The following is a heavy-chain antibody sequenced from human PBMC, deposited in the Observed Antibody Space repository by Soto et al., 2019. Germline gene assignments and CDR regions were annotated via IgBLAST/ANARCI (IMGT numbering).Heavy chain of an antibody. CDR3: AIGYPYGSGTYRLGPDY. Sequence: SETLSLTCAVYGGSFSGYYWCWILHPPGKGLEWIRESKHSGSTNLNPAPNSRVNIAVDTSKDQFSLKLSSVTAADTAFYFCAIGYPYGSGTYRLGPDYWGQGTLVTVSS. J-gene: IGHJ4*02. V-gene: IGHV4-34*01. CDR1: GGSFSGYY. D-gene: IGHD3-10*01. CDR2: SKHSGST.